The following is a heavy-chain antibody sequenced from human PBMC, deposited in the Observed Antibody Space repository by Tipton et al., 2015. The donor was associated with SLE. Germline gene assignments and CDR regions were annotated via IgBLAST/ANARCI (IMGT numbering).Heavy chain of an antibody. J-gene: IGHJ4*02. CDR3: ARGGGSYLMDF. Sequence: GSLRLSCAASGFTFNTYAMTWVRQPPGKGLEWVSTVSGGGGRTHYANSVKGRFTISRDNSKNTLYLQMNTLRAEDTAVYYCARGGGSYLMDFWGQGTLVTVSS. CDR2: VSGGGGRT. D-gene: IGHD2-15*01. CDR1: GFTFNTYA. V-gene: IGHV3-23*01.